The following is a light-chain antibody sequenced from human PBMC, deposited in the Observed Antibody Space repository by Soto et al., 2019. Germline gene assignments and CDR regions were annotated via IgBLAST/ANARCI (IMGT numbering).Light chain of an antibody. Sequence: EIVMTQSPATLSVSPGERATLSCRASQSFSSNLAWYQQKPGQAPRLLIYGAATRATGIPARFSGSGSGTEFTLTISSLQSEDSAVYYCQQYNYGYTFGQETKLEIK. V-gene: IGKV3-15*01. J-gene: IGKJ2*01. CDR2: GAA. CDR1: QSFSSN. CDR3: QQYNYGYT.